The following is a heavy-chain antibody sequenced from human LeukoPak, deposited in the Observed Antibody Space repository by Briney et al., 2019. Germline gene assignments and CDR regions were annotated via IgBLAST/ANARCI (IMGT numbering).Heavy chain of an antibody. V-gene: IGHV3-23*01. Sequence: PGGSLRLSCAASGITFSSSAMSWVRQAPGKGLEWVSAISGSGGSTYYADSVKGRFTISRDNSKKTLYLQMNSLRAEDTAVYYCAKGRSGWYRYYFDYWGQGTLVTVSS. CDR3: AKGRSGWYRYYFDY. CDR2: ISGSGGST. CDR1: GITFSSSA. D-gene: IGHD6-19*01. J-gene: IGHJ4*02.